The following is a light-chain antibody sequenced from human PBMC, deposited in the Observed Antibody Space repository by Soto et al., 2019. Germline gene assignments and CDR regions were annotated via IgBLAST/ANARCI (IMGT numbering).Light chain of an antibody. V-gene: IGLV2-14*01. CDR1: SSDVGAYNY. CDR3: CSYTASNTFV. J-gene: IGLJ1*01. Sequence: QSALTQPASVSGSLGQSITISCSGPSSDVGAYNYVSWYQQYPGKAPKLMIYHVTDRPSGVSNRFSGSKSGNTASLTISGLQAEDEADYYCCSYTASNTFVFGTGTKLTVL. CDR2: HVT.